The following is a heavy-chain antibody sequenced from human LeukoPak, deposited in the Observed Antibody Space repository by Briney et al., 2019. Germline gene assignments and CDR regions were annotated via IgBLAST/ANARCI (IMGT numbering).Heavy chain of an antibody. V-gene: IGHV4-59*01. Sequence: TSETLSLTCTVSGGSISSYYWSWIRQPPGKGLEWIGYIYYSGSTNYNPSLKSRVTISVDTSKNQFSLKLSSVTAADTAVYYCAVTPLWDSGYDYWGQGTLVTVSS. CDR2: IYYSGST. CDR3: AVTPLWDSGYDY. CDR1: GGSISSYY. J-gene: IGHJ4*02. D-gene: IGHD5-12*01.